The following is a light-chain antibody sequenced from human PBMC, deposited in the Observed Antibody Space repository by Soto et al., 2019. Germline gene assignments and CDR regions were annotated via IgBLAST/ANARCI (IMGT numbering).Light chain of an antibody. CDR1: SSNIGAGYD. V-gene: IGLV1-40*01. CDR2: GDN. Sequence: QAVVTQPPSVSGAPGQRVTISCTGSSSNIGAGYDVHWYQQLRGAAPKVLIFGDNNRPSGVPDRFSGSKSGTSASLAITGLQAEDEADYYCQSYDSRLSGSVFGGGTKLTVL. J-gene: IGLJ3*02. CDR3: QSYDSRLSGSV.